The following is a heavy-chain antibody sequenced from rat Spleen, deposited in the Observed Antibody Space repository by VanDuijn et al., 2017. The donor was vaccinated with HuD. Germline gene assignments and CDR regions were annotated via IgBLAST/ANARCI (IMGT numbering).Heavy chain of an antibody. CDR3: ARRDGYNYFDY. CDR1: GFTFSNYD. V-gene: IGHV5-7*01. CDR2: ISYDGSSP. Sequence: EVQLVESGGGLVQPGRSMKLSCAASGFTFSNYDMAWVRQAPKKGLEWVATISYDGSSPNYRDSVKGRFTISRDNAKSTLYLQMDSLRSEDTATYYCARRDGYNYFDYWGQGVMVTVSS. J-gene: IGHJ2*01. D-gene: IGHD1-9*01.